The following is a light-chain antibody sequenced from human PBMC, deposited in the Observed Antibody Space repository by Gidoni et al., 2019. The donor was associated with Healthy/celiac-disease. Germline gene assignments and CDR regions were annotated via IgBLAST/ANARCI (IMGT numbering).Light chain of an antibody. CDR3: QQYNSYSMT. CDR2: DAS. Sequence: DIQMTQSPSTLSASVGDRVTITCRASQSISSWLAWYQQKPGKAPKLLIYDASSLESGVPSRFSGSGSGTEFTLTISSLQPDDFATYYCQQYNSYSMTFXQXTKVXIK. J-gene: IGKJ1*01. V-gene: IGKV1-5*01. CDR1: QSISSW.